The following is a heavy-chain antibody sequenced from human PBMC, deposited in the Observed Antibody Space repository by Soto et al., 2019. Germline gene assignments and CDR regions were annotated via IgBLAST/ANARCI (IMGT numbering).Heavy chain of an antibody. CDR3: ARVAAAARTNGYYYYGMDV. D-gene: IGHD6-13*01. J-gene: IGHJ6*02. CDR1: GFTFSSYA. Sequence: PGGSLRLSCAASGFTFSSYAMHWVRQAPGKGLEWVAVISYDGSNKYYADSVKGRFTISRDNSKNTLYLQMNSLRAEDTAVYYCARVAAAARTNGYYYYGMDVWGQGTTVTVSS. CDR2: ISYDGSNK. V-gene: IGHV3-30-3*01.